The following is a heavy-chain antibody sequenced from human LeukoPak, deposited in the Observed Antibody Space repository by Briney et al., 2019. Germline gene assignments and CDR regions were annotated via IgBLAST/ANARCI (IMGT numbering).Heavy chain of an antibody. CDR1: GFTFSGYW. V-gene: IGHV3-7*01. CDR3: ARDEMATSYPYYYYGMDV. J-gene: IGHJ6*02. D-gene: IGHD5-24*01. Sequence: PGGSLRLSCAASGFTFSGYWMSWVRQAPGKGLEWVANIKQDESENYYVDSVKGRFTISRDNAKNSLYLQMNSLRAEDTAVYYCARDEMATSYPYYYYGMDVWGQGTTVTVSS. CDR2: IKQDESEN.